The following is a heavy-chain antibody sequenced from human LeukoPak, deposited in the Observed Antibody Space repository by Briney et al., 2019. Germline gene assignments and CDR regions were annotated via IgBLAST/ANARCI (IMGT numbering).Heavy chain of an antibody. Sequence: SETLSLTCTVSGGSANSNNYYWGWTRQPPGKGPEWIGIMHYSGRAYYNPSLKSRITVSVDTSNNQVSLKLSSVTAADTAVYYCAATAYSGTSSGAFGIWGQGTMVTVSS. V-gene: IGHV4-39*01. J-gene: IGHJ3*02. CDR2: MHYSGRA. CDR3: AATAYSGTSSGAFGI. CDR1: GGSANSNNYY. D-gene: IGHD1-26*01.